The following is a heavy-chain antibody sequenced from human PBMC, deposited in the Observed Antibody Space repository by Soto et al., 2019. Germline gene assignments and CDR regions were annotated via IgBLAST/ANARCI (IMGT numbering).Heavy chain of an antibody. V-gene: IGHV3-7*01. Sequence: EVQRVESGGGLVQPGGSLRLSCAASGFTFSNYWMSWVRQAPGKGLEWVANIKQDGTEKNYVDSVRGRFTISRDNAKNSLDLQMNSLTAEDTAVYYCASVAIWGQGTLVTVSS. J-gene: IGHJ4*02. CDR3: ASVAI. D-gene: IGHD5-12*01. CDR2: IKQDGTEK. CDR1: GFTFSNYW.